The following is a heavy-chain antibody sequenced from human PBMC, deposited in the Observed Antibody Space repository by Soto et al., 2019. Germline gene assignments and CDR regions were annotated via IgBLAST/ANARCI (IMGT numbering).Heavy chain of an antibody. CDR3: ARQPYWSSPNDAFDI. V-gene: IGHV4-39*01. Sequence: QLQLQESGPGLVKPSETLSLTCTVSGGSISSSSYYWGWIRQPPGKGLEWIGSIYYSGSTYYNPSLKSRVTISVDTSKNQFSLKLSSVTAADTAVYYCARQPYWSSPNDAFDIWGQGTMVTVSS. CDR2: IYYSGST. J-gene: IGHJ3*02. D-gene: IGHD6-6*01. CDR1: GGSISSSSYY.